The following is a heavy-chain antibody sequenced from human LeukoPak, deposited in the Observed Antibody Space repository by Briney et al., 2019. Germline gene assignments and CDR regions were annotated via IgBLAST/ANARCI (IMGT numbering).Heavy chain of an antibody. Sequence: GGSLRLSCAASGFTFSSYAMHWVRQAPGKGLEWVAVISYDGSNKYYADSVKGRFTISRDNSKNTLYLQMNSLRAEDTAVYYCARTSPYYYYYYMDVWGKGTTVTVSS. CDR2: ISYDGSNK. V-gene: IGHV3-30*04. J-gene: IGHJ6*03. CDR1: GFTFSSYA. D-gene: IGHD2-2*01. CDR3: ARTSPYYYYYYMDV.